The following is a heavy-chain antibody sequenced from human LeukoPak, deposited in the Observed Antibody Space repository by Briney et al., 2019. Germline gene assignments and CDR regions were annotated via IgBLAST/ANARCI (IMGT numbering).Heavy chain of an antibody. V-gene: IGHV4-39*07. CDR2: IYYRGST. D-gene: IGHD7-27*01. J-gene: IGHJ4*02. Sequence: SETLSLTCTVSGGSISSSSYYWGWIRQPPGKGLEWIGKIYYRGSTYYNPSLKSRVAISVDMSKNQFSLKLSSVTAADTAVYFCASRKLGNDYWGQGTLVTVPS. CDR3: ASRKLGNDY. CDR1: GGSISSSSYY.